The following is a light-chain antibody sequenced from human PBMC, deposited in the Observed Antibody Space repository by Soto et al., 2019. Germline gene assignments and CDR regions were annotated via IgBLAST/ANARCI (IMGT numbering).Light chain of an antibody. V-gene: IGLV1-44*01. CDR1: TSNIGSNT. CDR3: GVWDDRLISYI. Sequence: HSVLTQPPSTSGTPGQRVTISSSGSTSNIGSNTVSWYQQLPGTAPKLLIYGHNQRPSGVPDRFSGSKSGSSASLAISGLQSEDEADYYCGVWDDRLISYIFGAGTKVTVL. CDR2: GHN. J-gene: IGLJ1*01.